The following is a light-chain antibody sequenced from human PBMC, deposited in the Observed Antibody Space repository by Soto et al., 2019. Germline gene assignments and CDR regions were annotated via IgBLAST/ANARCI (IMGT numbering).Light chain of an antibody. Sequence: QSALTQPASVSGSPGQSITISCTGSSSAVGSYRFVSWYQHHPGKVPKLIIYEGGKRPSGVSNRFSGSEPGNTAPLTISGLQAEEEADYYCGSSGPSRTFVFGTGTKLTVL. CDR1: SSAVGSYRF. J-gene: IGLJ1*01. CDR2: EGG. V-gene: IGLV2-23*01. CDR3: GSSGPSRTFV.